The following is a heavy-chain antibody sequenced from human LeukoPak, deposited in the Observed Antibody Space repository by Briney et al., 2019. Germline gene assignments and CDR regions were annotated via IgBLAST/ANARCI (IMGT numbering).Heavy chain of an antibody. Sequence: KPSETLSLTCTVSGDPITGYSDYKWSWLRQPPGKGLEWIGYIYYHGTINYNPSLKSRVSISVDTSKNQFSLSLSSATAADTAKYYCAREYSAFDYWGQGTLVTVSS. V-gene: IGHV4-61*01. D-gene: IGHD6-13*01. CDR2: IYYHGTI. J-gene: IGHJ4*02. CDR3: AREYSAFDY. CDR1: GDPITGYSDY.